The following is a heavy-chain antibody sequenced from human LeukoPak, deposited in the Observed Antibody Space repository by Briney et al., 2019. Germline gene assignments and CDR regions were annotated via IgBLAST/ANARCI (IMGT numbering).Heavy chain of an antibody. CDR3: ARGLWDNGDRFEY. CDR2: VHHSGNA. CDR1: VGYFIGDY. D-gene: IGHD4-17*01. V-gene: IGHV4-34*01. Sequence: PSETLSLTCGVSVGYFIGDYWSWIRQSPGKGLEWIGQVHHSGNANYNPSLRSRVTISIDTSKKQFSLKLSSVTATDTAVYYCARGLWDNGDRFEYWGPGTLVTVSS. J-gene: IGHJ4*02.